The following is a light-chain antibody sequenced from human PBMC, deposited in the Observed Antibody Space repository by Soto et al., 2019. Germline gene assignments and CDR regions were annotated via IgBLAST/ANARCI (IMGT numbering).Light chain of an antibody. J-gene: IGLJ1*01. V-gene: IGLV1-40*01. Sequence: QSVLTQPPSASGDPGQRVTISCTGSSSNIGAGYDVHWYQRLPGTAPKVLIYSNNNRPSGVPDRFSGSKSGTSASLAITGLQAEDEADYYCQSSDSSLSGSYVFGTGTKVTVL. CDR2: SNN. CDR3: QSSDSSLSGSYV. CDR1: SSNIGAGYD.